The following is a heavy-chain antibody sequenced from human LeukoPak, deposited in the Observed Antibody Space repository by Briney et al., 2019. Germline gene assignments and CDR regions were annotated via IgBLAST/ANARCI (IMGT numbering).Heavy chain of an antibody. CDR2: INHSGST. Sequence: SETLSLTCAVCGGSFSGYYWTWIRQPPGKGLEWIGEINHSGSTNYNPSLKSRVTISVDTSKNQFSLKLSSVTAADTAVYYCARGKGSGWTFDYRGQGTLVTVSS. D-gene: IGHD6-19*01. CDR3: ARGKGSGWTFDY. V-gene: IGHV4-34*01. CDR1: GGSFSGYY. J-gene: IGHJ4*02.